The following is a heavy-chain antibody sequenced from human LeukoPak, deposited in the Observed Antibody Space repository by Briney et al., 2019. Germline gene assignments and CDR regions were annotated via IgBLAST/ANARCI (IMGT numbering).Heavy chain of an antibody. D-gene: IGHD4-17*01. CDR2: ISYDGSYK. Sequence: GGSLRLSCAASGFTFSNFAMHWVRQAPGKGLEWVSVISYDGSYKYYADSVKGRFTISRDNSKNTLYLQMNSLRLEDTALYYCVKDWLLGDYDDYWGQGTLVTVSS. CDR3: VKDWLLGDYDDY. CDR1: GFTFSNFA. V-gene: IGHV3-30*04. J-gene: IGHJ4*02.